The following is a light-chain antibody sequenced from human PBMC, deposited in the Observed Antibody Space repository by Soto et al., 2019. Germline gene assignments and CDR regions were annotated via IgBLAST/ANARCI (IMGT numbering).Light chain of an antibody. CDR1: ESVNRN. CDR3: QHYSNWPPT. J-gene: IGKJ1*01. V-gene: IGKV3-15*01. CDR2: YAS. Sequence: DMVMTQSPATLSVSPGERVTLSCRASESVNRNLAWYQQKPGKGPRLLIYYASTRATGVPYRFTGSGSGTEFTLTISSLQSDDFGVYHCQHYSNWPPTFGQGTKVEIK.